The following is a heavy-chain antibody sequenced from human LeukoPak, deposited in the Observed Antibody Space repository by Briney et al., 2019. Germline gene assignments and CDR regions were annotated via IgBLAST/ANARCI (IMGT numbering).Heavy chain of an antibody. V-gene: IGHV1-18*01. CDR1: GYTFTSYG. CDR2: ISGYNGNT. D-gene: IGHD3-22*01. Sequence: ASVKVSCKASGYTFTSYGISWVRQAPGQGLELMGWISGYNGNTNYAQKFQGRVTMTTDTSTSTVYMELRSLRSDDTAVYYCARGSPPRRNYDSRGYYSYYFDYWGQGTLVTVSS. CDR3: ARGSPPRRNYDSRGYYSYYFDY. J-gene: IGHJ4*02.